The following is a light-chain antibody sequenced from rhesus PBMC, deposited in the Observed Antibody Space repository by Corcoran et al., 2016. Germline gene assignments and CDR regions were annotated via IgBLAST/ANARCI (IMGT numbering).Light chain of an antibody. CDR2: RAS. CDR1: QGISNW. Sequence: DIQMTQSPSSLSASVGDRVTITCRASQGISNWLAWYQQKPGKAPTLLIYRASNLETGVPSRFSGSGYGTDFTLTISSLQPEDIATYYCQQHDNSPLTFGGGTKVEIK. J-gene: IGKJ4*01. CDR3: QQHDNSPLT. V-gene: IGKV1-69*01.